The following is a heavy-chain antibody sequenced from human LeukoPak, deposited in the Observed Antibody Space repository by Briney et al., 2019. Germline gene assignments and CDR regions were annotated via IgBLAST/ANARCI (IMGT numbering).Heavy chain of an antibody. CDR3: ASKYSDSWSFQH. Sequence: GGSLRLSCAASGFTVSNNYMSWVRQAPGKGLEWVSVIYSGGSTNYAASVKGRFTISRDNSKNTLYLQMNSLRAEDTAVYYCASKYSDSWSFQHWGQGTLVTVSP. J-gene: IGHJ1*01. CDR2: IYSGGST. V-gene: IGHV3-53*01. D-gene: IGHD6-13*01. CDR1: GFTVSNNY.